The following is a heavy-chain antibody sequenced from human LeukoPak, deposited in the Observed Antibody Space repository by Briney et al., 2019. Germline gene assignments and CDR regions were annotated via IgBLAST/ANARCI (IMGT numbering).Heavy chain of an antibody. V-gene: IGHV3-11*01. CDR2: ISDSGSTI. J-gene: IGHJ4*02. D-gene: IGHD3-22*01. CDR3: AIYYDSSGSIDH. Sequence: GGSLRLSCAASGFVFSDYYMTWIRQTPGKGLEWLSYISDSGSTINYADSVKGRLTISRDNAKKSLFLQMNSLRAEDTAVYYCAIYYDSSGSIDHWGQGTLVTVSS. CDR1: GFVFSDYY.